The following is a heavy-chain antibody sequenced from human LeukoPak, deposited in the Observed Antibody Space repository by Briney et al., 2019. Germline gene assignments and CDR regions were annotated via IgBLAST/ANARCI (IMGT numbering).Heavy chain of an antibody. V-gene: IGHV4-39*07. Sequence: SETLSLTCTVSGGSISSSSYYWGWIRQPPGKGLEWIGTFYSGSTYYNPSLKSRVTISVDTSKNQFSLKLSSVTAADTAVYYCARALGRVSWFDPWGQGTLVTVSS. J-gene: IGHJ5*02. CDR3: ARALGRVSWFDP. D-gene: IGHD3-16*02. CDR1: GGSISSSSYY. CDR2: FYSGST.